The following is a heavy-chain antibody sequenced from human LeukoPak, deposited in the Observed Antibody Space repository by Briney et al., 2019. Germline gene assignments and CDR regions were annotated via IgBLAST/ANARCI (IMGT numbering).Heavy chain of an antibody. J-gene: IGHJ4*02. CDR1: GFTFSSYG. Sequence: PGGSLRLSCAASGFTFSSYGMHWVRQAPGKGLEWVAVISYDGSNKYYADSMKGRFTISRDNSKNTLYLQMNSLRAEDTAVYYCAKQEVDIVATTTEAYFDYWGQGTLVTVSS. V-gene: IGHV3-30*18. D-gene: IGHD5-12*01. CDR2: ISYDGSNK. CDR3: AKQEVDIVATTTEAYFDY.